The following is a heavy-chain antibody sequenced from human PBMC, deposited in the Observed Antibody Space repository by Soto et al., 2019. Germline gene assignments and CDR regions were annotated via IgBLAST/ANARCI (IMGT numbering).Heavy chain of an antibody. J-gene: IGHJ6*02. CDR2: INHSGST. CDR3: AREKISGAVAVGYYGMDV. D-gene: IGHD6-19*01. Sequence: SETLSLTCAVYGGYFSGYYWSWIRQPPGKGLEWIGEINHSGSTNYNPSLKSRVTISVDTSKNQFSLKLSSVTAADTAVYYCAREKISGAVAVGYYGMDVWGQGTTVTVSS. V-gene: IGHV4-34*01. CDR1: GGYFSGYY.